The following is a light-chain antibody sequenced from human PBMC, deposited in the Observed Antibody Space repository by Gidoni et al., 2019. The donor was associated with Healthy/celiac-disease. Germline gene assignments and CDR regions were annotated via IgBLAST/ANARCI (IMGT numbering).Light chain of an antibody. CDR1: QSISSW. Sequence: DLQMTQSPSTLYASVGDRVTITCRASQSISSWLAWYQQKPGKAPKLLIYDASSLESGVPSRFSGSGSGTEFTLTISSLQPDDFATYYCQQFGTFGQGTKVEIK. J-gene: IGKJ1*01. V-gene: IGKV1-5*01. CDR2: DAS. CDR3: QQFGT.